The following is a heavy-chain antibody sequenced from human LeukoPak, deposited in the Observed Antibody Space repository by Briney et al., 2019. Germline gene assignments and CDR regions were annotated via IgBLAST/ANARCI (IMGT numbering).Heavy chain of an antibody. D-gene: IGHD2-2*01. V-gene: IGHV1-69*13. CDR1: GGTFSSYA. Sequence: ASVKVSCKASGGTFSSYAISWVRQAPGQGREWMGGIIPIFGTANYAQEFQGRVTITADESTSTAYMELSSLRSEDTAVYYCARDPELRVVPAAPRYYGMDVWGQGTTVTVSS. CDR2: IIPIFGTA. CDR3: ARDPELRVVPAAPRYYGMDV. J-gene: IGHJ6*02.